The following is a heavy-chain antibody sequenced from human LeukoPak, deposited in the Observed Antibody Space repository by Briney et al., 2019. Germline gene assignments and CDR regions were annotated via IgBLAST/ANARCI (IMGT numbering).Heavy chain of an antibody. CDR3: ARARSGNFDY. Sequence: GGSLRLSCAASGFTFSSYWMQWVRQAPGKGLVWVSGINSDGSSTSYADSVKGRFTISRDNAKNALYLEMNSLRADDTAVYYCARARSGNFDYWGQGTLVTVSS. CDR2: INSDGSST. V-gene: IGHV3-74*01. D-gene: IGHD3-10*01. J-gene: IGHJ4*02. CDR1: GFTFSSYW.